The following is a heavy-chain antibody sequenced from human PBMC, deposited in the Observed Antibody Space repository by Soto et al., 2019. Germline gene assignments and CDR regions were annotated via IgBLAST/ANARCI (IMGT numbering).Heavy chain of an antibody. Sequence: SVKVSGDASGGTFSSCAISWVRQPPGQGLEWMGGIIPIFGTANYAQKFQGRVTITADESTSTAYMELSSLRSEDTAVYYCAREAVASPSNFDYWGQGTQVTVSS. D-gene: IGHD6-19*01. V-gene: IGHV1-69*13. CDR2: IIPIFGTA. J-gene: IGHJ4*02. CDR1: GGTFSSCA. CDR3: AREAVASPSNFDY.